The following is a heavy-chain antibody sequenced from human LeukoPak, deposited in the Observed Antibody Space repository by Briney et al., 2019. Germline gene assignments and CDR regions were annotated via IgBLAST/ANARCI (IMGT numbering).Heavy chain of an antibody. CDR1: GFTFSSYG. V-gene: IGHV3-30*02. CDR3: AKDGRGLIVVVPAAPAGYMDV. CDR2: IRYDGSNK. D-gene: IGHD2-2*01. J-gene: IGHJ6*03. Sequence: PGGSLRLSCAASGFTFSSYGMHWVRQAPGKGLEWVAFIRYDGSNKYYADSVKGRFTISRDNSKNTLYPQMNSLRAEDTAVYYCAKDGRGLIVVVPAAPAGYMDVWGKGTTVTVSS.